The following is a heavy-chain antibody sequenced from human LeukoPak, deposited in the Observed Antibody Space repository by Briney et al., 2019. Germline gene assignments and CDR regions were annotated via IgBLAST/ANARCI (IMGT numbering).Heavy chain of an antibody. D-gene: IGHD6-13*01. Sequence: SVKVSCKASGGTFSSYAISWVRQAPGQGLEWMGGIIPIFGTANYAQKFQCRVTITTDESTSTAYMELSSLRSEDTAVYYCARDRLIAAAGTVWYFDLWGRGTLVTVSS. CDR1: GGTFSSYA. CDR2: IIPIFGTA. CDR3: ARDRLIAAAGTVWYFDL. V-gene: IGHV1-69*05. J-gene: IGHJ2*01.